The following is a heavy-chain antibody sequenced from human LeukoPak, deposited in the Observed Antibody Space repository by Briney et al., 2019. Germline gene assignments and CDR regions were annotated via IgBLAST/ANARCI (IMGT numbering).Heavy chain of an antibody. J-gene: IGHJ4*02. CDR1: GFTLSSYW. V-gene: IGHV3-74*01. Sequence: GRSLRLSCPASGFTLSSYWMHWVRQVPGKGLVWVSRINPGGSSTAYADSVKGRFTISRDNAENTLYLQMDSLRAEDTAVYYCARSNQADDYWGQGTLVTVSS. CDR2: INPGGSST. CDR3: ARSNQADDY. D-gene: IGHD1-14*01.